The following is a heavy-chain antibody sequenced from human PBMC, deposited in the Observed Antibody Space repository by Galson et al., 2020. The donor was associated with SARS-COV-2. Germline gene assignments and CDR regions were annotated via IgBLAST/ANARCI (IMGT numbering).Heavy chain of an antibody. D-gene: IGHD1-26*01. Sequence: ASVKVSCKASGYTFTSYDINWVRQAPGQGLEWMGWMNTNSGNTGYAQKFQGRVTMTSNTSISTAYLELSSLRSEDTAIYYCATPIVGGTFDYWGQGTLVTVSS. CDR2: MNTNSGNT. J-gene: IGHJ4*02. CDR3: ATPIVGGTFDY. V-gene: IGHV1-8*01. CDR1: GYTFTSYD.